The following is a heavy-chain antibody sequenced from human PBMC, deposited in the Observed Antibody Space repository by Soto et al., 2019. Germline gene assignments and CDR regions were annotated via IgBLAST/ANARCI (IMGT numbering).Heavy chain of an antibody. CDR1: GFTFSSYA. Sequence: GGSLRLSCAASGFTFSSYAMHWVRQAPGKGLEWVAVISYDGSNKYYADSVKGRFTISRDNSKNTLYLQMNSLRAEDTAVYYCARGWEIYYYYGMDVWGQGTTVTVSS. CDR3: ARGWEIYYYYGMDV. V-gene: IGHV3-30-3*01. J-gene: IGHJ6*02. CDR2: ISYDGSNK. D-gene: IGHD1-26*01.